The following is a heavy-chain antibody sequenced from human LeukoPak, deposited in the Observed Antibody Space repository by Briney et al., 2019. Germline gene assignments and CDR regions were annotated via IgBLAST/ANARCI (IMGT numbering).Heavy chain of an antibody. D-gene: IGHD3-3*01. CDR2: IKLDGSEK. J-gene: IGHJ4*02. Sequence: GGSLRLSCVASGFTFGKYWMSWVRQAPGKGLEWVANIKLDGSEKNYVDSVKGRFTISRGNTKNSLYLQMNSLRAEDTAVFYCARDQYDTWSRRGNFDSWGQGTLVIVSS. V-gene: IGHV3-7*03. CDR1: GFTFGKYW. CDR3: ARDQYDTWSRRGNFDS.